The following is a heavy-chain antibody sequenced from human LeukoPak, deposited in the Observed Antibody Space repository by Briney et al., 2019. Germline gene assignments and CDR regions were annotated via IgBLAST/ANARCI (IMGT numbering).Heavy chain of an antibody. CDR2: IHTGGSST. Sequence: GGSLRHSCAASRFTFSSYWLHWVRHAPGKGLVWVSRIHTGGSSTTSADSVEGRFTISRDNAKNTLYLQMSSLRAEDTPVYNCASSNSWDRRFNYWGQGTLVTVSS. D-gene: IGHD6-13*01. CDR1: RFTFSSYW. CDR3: ASSNSWDRRFNY. J-gene: IGHJ4*02. V-gene: IGHV3-74*01.